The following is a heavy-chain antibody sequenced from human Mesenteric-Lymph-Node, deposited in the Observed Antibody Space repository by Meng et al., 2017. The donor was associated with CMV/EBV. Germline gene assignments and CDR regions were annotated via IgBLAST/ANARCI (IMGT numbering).Heavy chain of an antibody. V-gene: IGHV4-39*07. J-gene: IGHJ3*02. CDR2: INYRGTA. D-gene: IGHD3-10*01. CDR3: VRVVRGGTFDI. CDR1: GGSLTSTTNQ. Sequence: GSLSLTCTVSGGSLTSTTNQWGWMRQPPGKGLEWTGHINYRGTANYNSSLESRLTMSLDTSNNQFSLYLTSVTAADSAIYYCVRVVRGGTFDIWGQGTVVTVSS.